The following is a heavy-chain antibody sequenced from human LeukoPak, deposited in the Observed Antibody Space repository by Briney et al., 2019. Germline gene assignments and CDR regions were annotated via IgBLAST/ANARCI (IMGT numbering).Heavy chain of an antibody. CDR1: GFTFDDYG. Sequence: GGSLRLSXAASGFTFDDYGMSWVRQAPGKGLEWVSGINWNGGSTGYADSVKGRFTISRDNAKNSLYLQMNSLRAEDTALYYFAREYSSGSDGDYWGQGTLVTVSS. CDR2: INWNGGST. V-gene: IGHV3-20*04. J-gene: IGHJ4*02. D-gene: IGHD6-19*01. CDR3: AREYSSGSDGDY.